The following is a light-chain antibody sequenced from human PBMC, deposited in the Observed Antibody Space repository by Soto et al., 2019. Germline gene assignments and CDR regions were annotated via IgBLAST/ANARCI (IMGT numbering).Light chain of an antibody. CDR3: QQRSDWPLT. V-gene: IGKV3-11*01. Sequence: PGERATLSCRASQSVSSYFAWYQQKPGQAPRLLIYDASTRAAGIPARFSGSGSGTDFTLTISSLEPEEFAVYYCQQRSDWPLTFGGGTKVEIK. J-gene: IGKJ4*01. CDR1: QSVSSY. CDR2: DAS.